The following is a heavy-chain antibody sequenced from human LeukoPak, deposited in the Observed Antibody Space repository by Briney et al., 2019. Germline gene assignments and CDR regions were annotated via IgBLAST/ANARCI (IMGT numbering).Heavy chain of an antibody. J-gene: IGHJ4*02. V-gene: IGHV4-34*01. Sequence: SETLSLTCAVNGGSFSGYFWSWIRQPPGKGLEWIGEINHSGSTYYNASLQSRVTISIDTSKNQFSLKLSSVTAADTAVYYCARLRVQNYGGNWGFDYWGQGTLVTVSS. D-gene: IGHD4-23*01. CDR2: INHSGST. CDR3: ARLRVQNYGGNWGFDY. CDR1: GGSFSGYF.